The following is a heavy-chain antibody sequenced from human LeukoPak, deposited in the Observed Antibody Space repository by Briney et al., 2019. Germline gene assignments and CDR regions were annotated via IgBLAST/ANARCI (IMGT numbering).Heavy chain of an antibody. D-gene: IGHD2-2*01. CDR3: AREPPESYHFDY. CDR1: GYTFSGFY. V-gene: IGHV1-46*01. J-gene: IGHJ4*02. CDR2: IKVSGGRT. Sequence: GASVKDSCKASGYTFSGFYVHWVRQAPGQGLEWMAIIKVSGGRTDYAQKFQGRVTMTRDMSTSTVYMELSNLRSEDTAVYYCAREPPESYHFDYWGQGTLVTVSS.